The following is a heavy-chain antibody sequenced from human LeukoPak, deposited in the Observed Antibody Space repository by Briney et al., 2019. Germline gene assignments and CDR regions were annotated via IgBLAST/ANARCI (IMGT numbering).Heavy chain of an antibody. D-gene: IGHD2-2*02. Sequence: PSETLSLTCTVSGGSISSYYWNWIRQPPGKGLEWIGCIFYTGSIHYSPSLKSRVTISVDTSRNQFSLNLRSVTAADTAVYYCARPYCSSTSCYNYWGQGTLVTVSS. J-gene: IGHJ4*02. CDR1: GGSISSYY. CDR2: IFYTGSI. CDR3: ARPYCSSTSCYNY. V-gene: IGHV4-59*01.